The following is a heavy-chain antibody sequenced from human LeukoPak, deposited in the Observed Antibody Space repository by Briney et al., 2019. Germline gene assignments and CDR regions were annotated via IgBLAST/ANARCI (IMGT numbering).Heavy chain of an antibody. V-gene: IGHV4-59*12. J-gene: IGHJ6*03. CDR1: GGSISSYY. Sequence: PSETLSLTCTVSGGSISSYYWSWIRQPPGKGLEWIGYIYYSGSTNYNPSLKSRVTISVDTSKNQFSLKLSSVTAADTAVYYCASTIAAGPYYYYYMDVWGKGTTVTVSS. CDR2: IYYSGST. CDR3: ASTIAAGPYYYYYMDV. D-gene: IGHD3-3*01.